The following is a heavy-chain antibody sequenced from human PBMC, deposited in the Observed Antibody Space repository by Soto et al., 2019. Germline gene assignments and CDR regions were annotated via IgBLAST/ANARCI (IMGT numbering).Heavy chain of an antibody. D-gene: IGHD6-13*01. CDR1: GYTFSSYG. CDR2: ISGYSGNT. CDR3: ARDPIAALVDDAFDI. Sequence: QVQLVQSGAAVKKPGASVKVSCKASGYTFSSYGISWVRQAPGQELEWMGWISGYSGNTNYAQKLQGRVTMTTDTSTNTAYMELRSLRSDDTAVYYCARDPIAALVDDAFDIWGQGTMVTVSS. J-gene: IGHJ3*02. V-gene: IGHV1-18*01.